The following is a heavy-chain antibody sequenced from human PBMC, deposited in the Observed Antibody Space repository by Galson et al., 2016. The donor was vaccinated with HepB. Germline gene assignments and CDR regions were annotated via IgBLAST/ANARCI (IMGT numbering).Heavy chain of an antibody. D-gene: IGHD6-13*01. Sequence: SLRLSCAASGFTFSNYGMHWVRQAPGQGLEWVGVIWYVGSNKYYADSVKGRFTISRDNFRNTVYLQMNSLRVEDTAVYYCGRWDRATADIDYWGQGTLVTVSS. V-gene: IGHV3-33*01. CDR1: GFTFSNYG. J-gene: IGHJ4*02. CDR3: GRWDRATADIDY. CDR2: IWYVGSNK.